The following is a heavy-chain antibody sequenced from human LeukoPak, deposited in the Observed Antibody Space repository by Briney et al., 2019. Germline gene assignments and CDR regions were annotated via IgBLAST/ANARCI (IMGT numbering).Heavy chain of an antibody. CDR2: ISGSGGSA. CDR1: GFTLANVW. V-gene: IGHV3-23*01. D-gene: IGHD2-2*01. CDR3: AKDGGKGYCSSTSCPTLYYFDY. J-gene: IGHJ4*02. Sequence: GGSLRLSCAASGFTLANVWLHWIRQAPGKGLEWVSAISGSGGSAYYADSVKGRFTISRDNSKNTLYLQMNSLRAEDTAVYYCAKDGGKGYCSSTSCPTLYYFDYWGQGTLVTVSS.